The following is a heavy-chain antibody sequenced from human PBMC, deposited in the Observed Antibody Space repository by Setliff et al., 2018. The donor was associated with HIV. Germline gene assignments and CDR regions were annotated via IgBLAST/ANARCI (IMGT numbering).Heavy chain of an antibody. J-gene: IGHJ3*02. V-gene: IGHV4-4*07. CDR1: GGSISSYY. CDR3: ARRERYYDILTGRVFDGFDI. Sequence: PSETLSLTCTVSGGSISSYYWSWIRQPAGKGLEWIGHIYTSGSTNYNPSLKSRVTISVDTSKNHFSLKLSSVTAADTAVYYCARRERYYDILTGRVFDGFDIWGQGTMVTVSS. CDR2: IYTSGST. D-gene: IGHD3-9*01.